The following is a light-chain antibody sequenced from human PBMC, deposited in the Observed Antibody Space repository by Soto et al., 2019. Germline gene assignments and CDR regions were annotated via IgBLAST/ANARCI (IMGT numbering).Light chain of an antibody. J-gene: IGKJ2*01. Sequence: DIQLTQFPSSLPASVGDRVVITCRASQDINNYVNWYQQKTGEAPKLLIYAASSFLSGVPSRFSGSQSGTEFNLAISSLQPEDFATYFCQQRYSFPYTFGRGT. V-gene: IGKV1-39*01. CDR3: QQRYSFPYT. CDR1: QDINNY. CDR2: AAS.